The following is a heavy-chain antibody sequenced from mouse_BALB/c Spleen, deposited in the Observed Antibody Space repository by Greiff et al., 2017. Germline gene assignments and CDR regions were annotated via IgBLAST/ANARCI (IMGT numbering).Heavy chain of an antibody. J-gene: IGHJ3*01. CDR2: ISSGSSTI. Sequence: EVNVVESGGGLVQPGGSRKLSCAASGFTFSSFGMHWVRQAPEKGLEWVAYISSGSSTIYYADTVKGRFTISRDNPKNTLFLQMTSLRSEDTAMYYCARSDGNYEGFAYWGQGTLVTVSA. V-gene: IGHV5-17*02. D-gene: IGHD2-1*01. CDR1: GFTFSSFG. CDR3: ARSDGNYEGFAY.